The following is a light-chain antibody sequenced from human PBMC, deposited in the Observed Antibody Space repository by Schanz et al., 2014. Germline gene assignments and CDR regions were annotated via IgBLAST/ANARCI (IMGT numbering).Light chain of an antibody. CDR1: QSVSSN. CDR3: QQYGYSPRT. V-gene: IGKV3-20*01. Sequence: EIVMTQSPATLSVSPGERATLSCRASQSVSSNLAWYQQKPGQAPRLLIYGASTRATGIPDRFSGSGSGTGSGTDFTLTISRLEPEDFGVYYCQQYGYSPRTFGQGTRVEIK. CDR2: GAS. J-gene: IGKJ1*01.